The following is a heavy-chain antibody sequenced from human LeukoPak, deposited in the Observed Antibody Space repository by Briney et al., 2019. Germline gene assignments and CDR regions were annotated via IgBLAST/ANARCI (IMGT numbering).Heavy chain of an antibody. D-gene: IGHD3-16*01. V-gene: IGHV3-21*04. CDR1: GFSFSSYS. CDR3: ARGGVTFWGYDAFDI. J-gene: IGHJ3*02. Sequence: PGGSLRLSCAASGFSFSSYSMNWVRQAPGKGLEWVSSISSNSRYIYYADSVKGRFTISRDNAKNSLYLQMNSLRAEDTALYYCARGGVTFWGYDAFDIWGQGTMVTVSS. CDR2: ISSNSRYI.